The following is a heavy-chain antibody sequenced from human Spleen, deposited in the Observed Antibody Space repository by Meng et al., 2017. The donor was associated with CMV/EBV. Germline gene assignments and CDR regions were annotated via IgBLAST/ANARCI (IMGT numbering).Heavy chain of an antibody. V-gene: IGHV3-9*01. CDR1: GFSFDSYA. CDR3: AKGHDFPYYYYGMDI. D-gene: IGHD3/OR15-3a*01. CDR2: ITWNSGRI. J-gene: IGHJ6*02. Sequence: SLKISCAGSGFSFDSYAMHWVRQVPGKGLEWVSGITWNSGRIAYADSVKGRFTISRDNAENSVYLQMSSLRVEDTALYYCAKGHDFPYYYYGMDIWGQGTTVTVSS.